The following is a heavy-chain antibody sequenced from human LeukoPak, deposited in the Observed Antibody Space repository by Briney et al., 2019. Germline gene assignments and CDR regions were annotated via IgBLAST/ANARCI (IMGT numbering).Heavy chain of an antibody. CDR3: ARDFNWGYFDY. V-gene: IGHV4-38-2*02. D-gene: IGHD7-27*01. CDR1: GYSISSGYY. Sequence: AETLSLTCTVSGYSISSGYYWGWIRQPPGKGLECIRSIYHSGSTYYNPSLKSRVTISVDTSKNQFSLKLSSVTAADTAAYYCARDFNWGYFDYWGQGTLVTVSS. J-gene: IGHJ4*02. CDR2: IYHSGST.